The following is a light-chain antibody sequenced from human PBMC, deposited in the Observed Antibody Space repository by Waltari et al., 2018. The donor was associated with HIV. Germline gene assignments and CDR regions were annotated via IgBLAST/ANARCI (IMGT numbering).Light chain of an antibody. CDR2: WAS. CDR1: QNILYSSNNKNF. CDR3: QQYYTTPLT. Sequence: DIVMTQSPDSLAVSLGERATINCKSSQNILYSSNNKNFLSWYQQKPGQPPKLLIYWASTRESGVPDRFSGSGSGTDFTLTISSLQAEDVAVYYCQQYYTTPLTFGGGTKAEI. J-gene: IGKJ4*01. V-gene: IGKV4-1*01.